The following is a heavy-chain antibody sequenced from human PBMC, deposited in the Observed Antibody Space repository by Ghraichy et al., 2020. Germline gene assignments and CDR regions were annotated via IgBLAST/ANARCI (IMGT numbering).Heavy chain of an antibody. CDR2: ITSNSDYI. J-gene: IGHJ4*02. Sequence: GGSLRLSCAASGFSFSSYTMNWVRQAPGKGLEWVSSITSNSDYIYYADSVRGRFTIYRDNAKNSLYLQMNNLRAEDTALYYCARESRQQLLEDYLDWWGQGTLVTVSS. D-gene: IGHD6-13*01. CDR1: GFSFSSYT. CDR3: ARESRQQLLEDYLDW. V-gene: IGHV3-21*01.